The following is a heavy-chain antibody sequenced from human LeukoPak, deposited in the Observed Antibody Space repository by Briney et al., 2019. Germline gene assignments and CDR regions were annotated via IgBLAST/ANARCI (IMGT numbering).Heavy chain of an antibody. V-gene: IGHV4-34*01. CDR2: VYYSGTT. Sequence: SETLSLTCAVYGGSFSGYYWSWIRQPPGKGLEWIGSVYYSGTTYCNPSLKSRLTMSVDTSKNQFSLKLHSVTAADTAVYYCARREYPRKYYFDFWGQGTLVTVSS. D-gene: IGHD2/OR15-2a*01. J-gene: IGHJ4*02. CDR3: ARREYPRKYYFDF. CDR1: GGSFSGYY.